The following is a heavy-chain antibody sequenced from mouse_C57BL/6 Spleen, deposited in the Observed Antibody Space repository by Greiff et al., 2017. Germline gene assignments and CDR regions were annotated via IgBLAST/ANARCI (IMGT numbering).Heavy chain of an antibody. V-gene: IGHV1-53*01. CDR1: GFTFTSYT. Sequence: QVQLQQPGTELVKPGASVKLSCTASGFTFTSYTMSWVQQSPGQGLQWIGTISPSDGGTNYHEKFKSQSTLSVDKASSTVYLQLSSLTSEDSAVYYWARTGLVGYYFDDWGQGTTLTVSS. D-gene: IGHD1-1*02. CDR3: ARTGLVGYYFDD. CDR2: ISPSDGGT. J-gene: IGHJ2*01.